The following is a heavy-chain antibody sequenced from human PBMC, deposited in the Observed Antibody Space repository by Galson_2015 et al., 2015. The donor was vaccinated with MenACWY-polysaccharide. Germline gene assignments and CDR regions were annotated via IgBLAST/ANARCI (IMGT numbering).Heavy chain of an antibody. J-gene: IGHJ6*02. V-gene: IGHV5-51*01. CDR1: GYLFTSFA. CDR2: IYPSDSDV. CDR3: ARKDHGTGSMDV. Sequence: QSGAEVKKPGESLTISCKASGYLFTSFAIGWVRQMPGKGLEWLGIIYPSDSDVKYNPSFQGQVTFSADRSTNTAYLQWSSLKASDSAMYYCARKDHGTGSMDVWGQGTTVIVSS. D-gene: IGHD3-10*01.